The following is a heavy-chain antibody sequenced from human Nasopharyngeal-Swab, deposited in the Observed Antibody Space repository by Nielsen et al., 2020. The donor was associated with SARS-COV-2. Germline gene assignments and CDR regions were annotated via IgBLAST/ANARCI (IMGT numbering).Heavy chain of an antibody. CDR3: ARDVIPAYGSGTYHDY. V-gene: IGHV1-2*02. CDR1: GYSLPGYY. J-gene: IGHJ4*02. D-gene: IGHD3-10*01. Sequence: ASVQVSCKASGYSLPGYYMHWVRQAPAQGLEWMGGINTKSGGTDYAQKLQGRVTMTRDTSISTAYMELSSLISDDTAVYYCARDVIPAYGSGTYHDYWGQGTLVTVSS. CDR2: INTKSGGT.